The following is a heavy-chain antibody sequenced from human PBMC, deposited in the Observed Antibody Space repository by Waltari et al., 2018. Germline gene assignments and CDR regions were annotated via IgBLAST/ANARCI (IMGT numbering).Heavy chain of an antibody. D-gene: IGHD3-10*01. CDR2: ISNDESSL. V-gene: IGHV3-74*03. J-gene: IGHJ6*02. CDR3: VRLAQRTYRSPVPGRHYYYGMDV. Sequence: EEQLLESGGGLVQPGDSLRLSCAASGFRFSNYWMTWVRLAPGRGLVWVARISNDESSLTYADSVKGRFTISRDNAKNTLYLQMKRLRDEDTAVYYCVRLAQRTYRSPVPGRHYYYGMDVWGQGTTVTVSS. CDR1: GFRFSNYW.